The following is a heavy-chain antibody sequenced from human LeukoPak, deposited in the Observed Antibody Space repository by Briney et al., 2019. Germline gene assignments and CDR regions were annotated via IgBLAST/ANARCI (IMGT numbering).Heavy chain of an antibody. V-gene: IGHV3-48*03. Sequence: GGSLRLSCAASGFTFSSYEMNWVRQAPGKGLEWVSYISRSSSTIYYADSVKGRFTISRDNAKNSLYLQMNSLRAEDTAVYYCAREGIAAGFDPWGQGTLVTVSS. J-gene: IGHJ5*02. CDR2: ISRSSSTI. D-gene: IGHD6-13*01. CDR3: AREGIAAGFDP. CDR1: GFTFSSYE.